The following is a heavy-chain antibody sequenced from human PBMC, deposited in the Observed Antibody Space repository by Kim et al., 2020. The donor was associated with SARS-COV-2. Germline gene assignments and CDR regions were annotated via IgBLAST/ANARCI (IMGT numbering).Heavy chain of an antibody. CDR3: ARVPEYGFWSGYSLYYYYMDV. V-gene: IGHV3-74*01. J-gene: IGHJ6*03. CDR2: INSDGSST. CDR1: GFTFSSYW. D-gene: IGHD3-3*01. Sequence: GGSLRLSCAASGFTFSSYWMHWVRQAPGKGLVWVSRINSDGSSTSYADSVKGRFTISRDNAKNTLYLQMNSLRAEDTAVYYCARVPEYGFWSGYSLYYYYMDVWGKGTTVTVSS.